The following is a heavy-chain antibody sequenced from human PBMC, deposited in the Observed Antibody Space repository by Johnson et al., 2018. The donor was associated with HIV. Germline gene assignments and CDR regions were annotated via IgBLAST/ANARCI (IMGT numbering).Heavy chain of an antibody. J-gene: IGHJ3*02. V-gene: IGHV3-9*01. CDR3: AKDISSGSGYYNDAFDI. Sequence: VHLVESGGGLVQPGRSLRLSCAASGFTFDDYAMHWVRQAPGKGLEWVSGISWNSGSIGYADSVKGRFTISRDNAKNSLYLQMNSLRAEDTALYYCAKDISSGSGYYNDAFDIWGQGTMVTVSS. D-gene: IGHD3-3*01. CDR2: ISWNSGSI. CDR1: GFTFDDYA.